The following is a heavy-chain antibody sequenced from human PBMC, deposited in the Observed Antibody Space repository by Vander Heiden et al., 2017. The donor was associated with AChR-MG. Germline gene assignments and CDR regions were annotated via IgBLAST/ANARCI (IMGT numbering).Heavy chain of an antibody. V-gene: IGHV1-69*01. J-gene: IGHJ4*02. CDR3: ASTSSCSGGSCRLFYFDS. Sequence: GKLVKPGAGGKKPGSSVKVSCKASEGPFSSYAISWVRLAPGQGLEWMGGIIPMYGTTKYAQDFQGRVTITADESTSIAYMELSSLRSEDTAMYYCASTSSCSGGSCRLFYFDSWGQGTLVTVSS. CDR1: EGPFSSYA. CDR2: IIPMYGTT. D-gene: IGHD2-15*01.